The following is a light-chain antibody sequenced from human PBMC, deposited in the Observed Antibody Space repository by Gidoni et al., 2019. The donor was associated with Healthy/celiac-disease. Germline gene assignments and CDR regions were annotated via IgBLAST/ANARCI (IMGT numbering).Light chain of an antibody. CDR3: QSADSSGTNWV. J-gene: IGLJ3*02. CDR2: KDS. CDR1: ALPKQY. Sequence: SYELTQPPPVSVSPGQTARITCPGDALPKQYAYWYQQKPGQAPGLVIYKDSERPSGIPERFSGSSSGTTVTLTISGVQAEDEADYYCQSADSSGTNWVFGGGTKLTVL. V-gene: IGLV3-25*03.